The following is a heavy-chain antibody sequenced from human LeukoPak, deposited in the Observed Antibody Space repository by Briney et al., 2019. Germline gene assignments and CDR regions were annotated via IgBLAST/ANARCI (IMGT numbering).Heavy chain of an antibody. J-gene: IGHJ6*03. CDR1: GGSISNYY. CDR3: ARVGNWNYSPYYMDV. V-gene: IGHV4-59*01. CDR2: IYHSGST. D-gene: IGHD1-7*01. Sequence: SETLSLTCIASGGSISNYYWSWIRQPPGKGLEWIGYIYHSGSTDNNPSLKSRVTISLDTSKNQFSLKLSSVTAADTAVYYCARVGNWNYSPYYMDVWGKGTTVTVSS.